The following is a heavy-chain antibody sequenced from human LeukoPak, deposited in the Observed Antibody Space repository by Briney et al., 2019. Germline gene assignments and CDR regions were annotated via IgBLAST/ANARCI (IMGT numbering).Heavy chain of an antibody. Sequence: GGSLRLSCAASGFTFSNYVMHWVRQAPGRGLEWVAFIRYDGSNQYYADSVKGRFTISRDNSKNTLYLQMNSLRAEDTAVYYCAKERSGCFDYRGQGTLVTVSS. CDR2: IRYDGSNQ. D-gene: IGHD1-26*01. V-gene: IGHV3-30*02. CDR3: AKERSGCFDY. CDR1: GFTFSNYV. J-gene: IGHJ4*02.